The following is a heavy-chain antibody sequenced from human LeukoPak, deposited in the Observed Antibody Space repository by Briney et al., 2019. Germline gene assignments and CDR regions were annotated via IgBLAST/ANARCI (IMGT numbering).Heavy chain of an antibody. J-gene: IGHJ6*03. Sequence: GGSLRLSCAASGFTFSSYAMHWVRQAPGKGLEWVAVISYDGSNKYYADSVKGRFTISRDNSKNTLYLQMNSLRAEDTAVYYCRRRLGYYYDSSGYFRYYYYMDVWGKGTTVTVSS. CDR3: RRRLGYYYDSSGYFRYYYYMDV. V-gene: IGHV3-30-3*01. D-gene: IGHD3-22*01. CDR1: GFTFSSYA. CDR2: ISYDGSNK.